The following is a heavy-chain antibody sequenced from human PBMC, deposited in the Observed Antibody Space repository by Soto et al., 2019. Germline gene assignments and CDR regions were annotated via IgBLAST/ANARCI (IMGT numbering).Heavy chain of an antibody. J-gene: IGHJ4*02. V-gene: IGHV1-46*01. Sequence: GASVKVSCKASGYTFTSYYMHWVRQAPGQGLEWMGIINPSGGSTSYAQKFQGRVTMTRDTSTSTVYMDLSSLTSDDTAVYYCARLPGVAVAGTETIFDYWGQGSLVTVSS. CDR2: INPSGGST. D-gene: IGHD6-19*01. CDR3: ARLPGVAVAGTETIFDY. CDR1: GYTFTSYY.